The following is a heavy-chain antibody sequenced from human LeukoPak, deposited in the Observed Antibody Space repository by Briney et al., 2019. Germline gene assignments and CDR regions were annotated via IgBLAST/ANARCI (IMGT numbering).Heavy chain of an antibody. Sequence: PSQTLSLTCTVSGGSISSGGYYWSWIRQPPGKGLEWIGYIYHSGSTYYNPSLKSQVTISVDRSKNQFSLKLSSVTAADTAVYYCARESGVVTWGQGTLVTVSS. CDR3: ARESGVVT. D-gene: IGHD3-3*01. CDR2: IYHSGST. CDR1: GGSISSGGYY. J-gene: IGHJ4*02. V-gene: IGHV4-30-2*01.